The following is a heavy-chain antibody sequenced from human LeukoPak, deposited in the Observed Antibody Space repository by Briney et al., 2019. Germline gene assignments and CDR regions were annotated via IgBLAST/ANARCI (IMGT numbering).Heavy chain of an antibody. D-gene: IGHD6-13*01. J-gene: IGHJ4*02. CDR1: RYSISHGYY. CDR2: IYHSGST. CDR3: ASAGIAAAAPPY. V-gene: IGHV4-38-2*01. Sequence: SETLSVTCPVSRYSISHGYYWGWVLQPPGKGLGWIGSIYHSGSTYYNPSLNSRVTISVDTSKNQFSLKLSSVTAADTAVYYCASAGIAAAAPPYWGQGTLVTVSS.